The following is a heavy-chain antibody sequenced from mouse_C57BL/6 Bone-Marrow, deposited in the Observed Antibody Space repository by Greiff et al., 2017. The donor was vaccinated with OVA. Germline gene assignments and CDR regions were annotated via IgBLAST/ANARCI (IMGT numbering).Heavy chain of an antibody. CDR2: IHPNSGST. J-gene: IGHJ4*01. D-gene: IGHD1-1*02. CDR3: ASHYGGDYAMDY. CDR1: GYTFTSYW. Sequence: QVQLQQSGAELVKPGASVKLSCKASGYTFTSYWMHWVKQRPGQGLEWIGMIHPNSGSTNYNEKFKSTATLTVDTSSSTAYMQLSSLTSEDSAVYYCASHYGGDYAMDYWGQGTSVTVSS. V-gene: IGHV1-64*01.